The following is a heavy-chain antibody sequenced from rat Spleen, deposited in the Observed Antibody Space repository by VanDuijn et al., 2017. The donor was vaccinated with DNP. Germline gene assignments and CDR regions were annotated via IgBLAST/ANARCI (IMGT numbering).Heavy chain of an antibody. D-gene: IGHD4-2*01. J-gene: IGHJ3*01. CDR2: INKDSSVI. Sequence: EVKLVESGGGLVQPGRSMKLSCAASGFNFNEYWMGWVRQAPGKGLEWIAEINKDSSVIKYIPSLRDKISFSRDNIQDTLFLEMSNLESEDTGIYYCVTRGDPYDNWFAYWGRGTLVTVSS. CDR3: VTRGDPYDNWFAY. CDR1: GFNFNEYW. V-gene: IGHV4-2*01.